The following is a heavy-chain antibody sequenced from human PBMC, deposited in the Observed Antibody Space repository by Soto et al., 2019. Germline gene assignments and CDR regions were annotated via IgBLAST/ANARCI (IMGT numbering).Heavy chain of an antibody. Sequence: SETLSLTCTVSGGSISSDDYYWSWIRQPPGKGLEWIGYIYYNGRTDYNPSLKSRVIISIDTSKNQFSLNLNSVSAADTAVYYCARDRSNSPDYFDYWGQGTLVTVSS. J-gene: IGHJ4*02. CDR2: IYYNGRT. CDR1: GGSISSDDYY. CDR3: ARDRSNSPDYFDY. D-gene: IGHD6-6*01. V-gene: IGHV4-30-4*01.